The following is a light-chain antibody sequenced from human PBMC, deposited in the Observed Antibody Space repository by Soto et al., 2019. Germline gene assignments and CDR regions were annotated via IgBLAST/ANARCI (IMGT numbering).Light chain of an antibody. CDR3: LSYAGSYNFV. Sequence: QSALTQPASVSGSPGQSITISCTGTSSDIGGHNDVSWYQQHPGKAPKLLIYGVSNRPSGVSYRFTASRSGNTASLTISGLQADDEADYYCLSYAGSYNFVFGSGTKLTVL. CDR1: SSDIGGHND. J-gene: IGLJ1*01. V-gene: IGLV2-14*01. CDR2: GVS.